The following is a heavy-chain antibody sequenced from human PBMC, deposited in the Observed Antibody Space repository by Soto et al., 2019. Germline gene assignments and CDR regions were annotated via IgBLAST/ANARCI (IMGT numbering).Heavy chain of an antibody. CDR1: GFTVSSNY. Sequence: EVLLVESGGGLIQPGGSLRLSCAASGFTVSSNYMSWVRQAPGKGLEWVSDIYMDGRTYNEDSVKGRYTISRDNSKNTLDLQMNSLRTDDTAVYYCARGLGRGDYDNKGHFHLDYWGQGTLVTVSS. V-gene: IGHV3-53*01. CDR3: ARGLGRGDYDNKGHFHLDY. D-gene: IGHD4-17*01. CDR2: IYMDGRT. J-gene: IGHJ4*02.